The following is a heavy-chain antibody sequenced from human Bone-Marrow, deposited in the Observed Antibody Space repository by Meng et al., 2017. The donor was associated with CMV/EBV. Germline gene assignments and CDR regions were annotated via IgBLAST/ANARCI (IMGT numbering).Heavy chain of an antibody. D-gene: IGHD2-2*01. Sequence: GGTFRRYAISWVRQAPGQGLEWMGGIIPILGTANYAKKFQGRVTITTDESTSTAYMELSSLRSEDTAVYYCAREVPAANLEFNWFDPWGQGTLVTVSS. V-gene: IGHV1-69*05. CDR3: AREVPAANLEFNWFDP. CDR2: IIPILGTA. CDR1: GGTFRRYA. J-gene: IGHJ5*02.